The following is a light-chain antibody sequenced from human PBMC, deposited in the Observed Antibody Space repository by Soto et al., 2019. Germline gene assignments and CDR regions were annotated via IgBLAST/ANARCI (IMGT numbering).Light chain of an antibody. J-gene: IGKJ3*01. CDR1: QNVLHSSNKKNY. Sequence: DFVMTQSPDSLAVSLGERATINCKSSQNVLHSSNKKNYLARYQQKPGQPPQLVIYWASTRKSGVPDRFSGSGSGTDFTLTISSVQAEDVAVYYCQQYFSTPLTFGPGTRVDI. CDR2: WAS. CDR3: QQYFSTPLT. V-gene: IGKV4-1*01.